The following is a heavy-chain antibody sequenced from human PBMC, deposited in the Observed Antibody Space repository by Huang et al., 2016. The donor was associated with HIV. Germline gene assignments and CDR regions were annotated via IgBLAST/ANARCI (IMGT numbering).Heavy chain of an antibody. CDR3: ASAPARALSYFDN. V-gene: IGHV3-30*04. D-gene: IGHD3-10*01. CDR2: VSFDGSQT. CDR1: GFAVSNNA. J-gene: IGHJ4*02. Sequence: QVLLVESGGGVVQPGKSLRLSCTASGFAVSNNAIHWVRQAPGKWLEWVAVVSFDGSQTYLADSVNDRFTISRDNSKSTLFLQMSSLRPDDTAVYYCASAPARALSYFDNWGQGTLVTVSS.